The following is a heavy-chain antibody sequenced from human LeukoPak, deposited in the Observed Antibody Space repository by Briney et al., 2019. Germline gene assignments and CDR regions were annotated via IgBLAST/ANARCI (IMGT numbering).Heavy chain of an antibody. Sequence: KPSETLSLTCTVSGGSIRSHYWSWIRQPPGKGLEWIGYIYYSGSTNYNPSLKSRVTISVDTSKNKFSLKLRSVTAADTAVYYCARVCGGDCYPLGFDPWGQGTLVTVSS. J-gene: IGHJ5*02. CDR1: GGSIRSHY. CDR2: IYYSGST. D-gene: IGHD2-21*02. CDR3: ARVCGGDCYPLGFDP. V-gene: IGHV4-59*11.